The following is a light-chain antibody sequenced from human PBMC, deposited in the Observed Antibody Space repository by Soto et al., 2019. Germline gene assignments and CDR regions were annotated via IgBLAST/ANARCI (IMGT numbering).Light chain of an antibody. V-gene: IGKV1-33*01. CDR3: QQYDNRPPL. CDR1: QDISTY. J-gene: IGKJ2*01. CDR2: DAS. Sequence: DIQMPQSPSSLSASVGDRVTITCQASQDISTYLNWYQQKPGKAPKLLIYDASNLETVFPSRFSGSGSGTDFTFTISSRQPEDIATYYCQQYDNRPPLFGQENKLEIK.